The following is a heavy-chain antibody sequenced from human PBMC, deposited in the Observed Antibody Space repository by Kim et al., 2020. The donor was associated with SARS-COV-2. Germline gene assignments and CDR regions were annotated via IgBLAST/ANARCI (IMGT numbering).Heavy chain of an antibody. CDR1: GGSISSSGYY. J-gene: IGHJ2*01. CDR2: IYYSGST. D-gene: IGHD3-22*01. V-gene: IGHV4-39*01. Sequence: SETLSLTCTVSGGSISSSGYYWGWIRQPPGKGLEWIGSIYYSGSTYYNPSLKSRVTISVDTSKNQFSLKLSSVTAADTAVYYCARRVVIHWYFDLWGSGTLVTVSS. CDR3: ARRVVIHWYFDL.